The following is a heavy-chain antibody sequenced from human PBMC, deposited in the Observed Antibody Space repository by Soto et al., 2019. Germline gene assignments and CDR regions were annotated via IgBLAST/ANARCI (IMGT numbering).Heavy chain of an antibody. Sequence: SETLSLTCTVSGGSISSGDYYWSWIRQPPGKGLEWIGYIYYSGSTYYNPSLKSRVTISVDTSKNQFSLKLSSVTAADTAVYYCARVIRFLEWGLIHYGMDVWGQGTTVTSP. D-gene: IGHD3-3*01. V-gene: IGHV4-30-4*01. CDR2: IYYSGST. CDR3: ARVIRFLEWGLIHYGMDV. CDR1: GGSISSGDYY. J-gene: IGHJ6*02.